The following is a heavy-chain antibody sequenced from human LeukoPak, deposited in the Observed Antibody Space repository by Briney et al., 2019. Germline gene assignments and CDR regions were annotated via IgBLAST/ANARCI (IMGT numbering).Heavy chain of an antibody. D-gene: IGHD1-26*01. CDR2: IYYSGST. Sequence: SETLSLTCTVSGGSISSGDYYWSWIRQPPGKGLEWIGYIYYSGSTYYNPSLKSRVTISVDTSKNQFSLKLSSVTAADTAVHYCARSGSYGDAFDIWGQGTMVTVSS. V-gene: IGHV4-30-4*08. CDR3: ARSGSYGDAFDI. J-gene: IGHJ3*02. CDR1: GGSISSGDYY.